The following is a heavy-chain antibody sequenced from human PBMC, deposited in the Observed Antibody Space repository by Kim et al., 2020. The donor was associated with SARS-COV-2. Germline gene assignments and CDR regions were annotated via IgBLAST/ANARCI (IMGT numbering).Heavy chain of an antibody. D-gene: IGHD3-9*01. CDR3: ARAGRYFDWLRTTLHRNWFDP. CDR2: MNPNSGNT. J-gene: IGHJ5*02. Sequence: ASVKVSCKASGYTFTSYDINWVRQATGQGLEWMGWMNPNSGNTGYAQKFQGRVTMTRNTSISTAYMELSSLRSGDTAVYYCARAGRYFDWLRTTLHRNWFDPWGQGTLVTVSS. CDR1: GYTFTSYD. V-gene: IGHV1-8*01.